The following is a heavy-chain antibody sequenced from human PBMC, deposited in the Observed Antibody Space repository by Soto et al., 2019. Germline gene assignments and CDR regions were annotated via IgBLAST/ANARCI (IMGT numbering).Heavy chain of an antibody. D-gene: IGHD6-13*01. J-gene: IGHJ4*02. Sequence: SETLSLSCTVSGGSISGYYWSWIRQSPGKGLEWIGYIHYSGSTNYNPSLKSRVTISVDTSKNQLSLKLSSVTAADTAVYYCSRGSAAGTKSPFDFWGQGSLVTVSS. V-gene: IGHV4-59*01. CDR1: GGSISGYY. CDR2: IHYSGST. CDR3: SRGSAAGTKSPFDF.